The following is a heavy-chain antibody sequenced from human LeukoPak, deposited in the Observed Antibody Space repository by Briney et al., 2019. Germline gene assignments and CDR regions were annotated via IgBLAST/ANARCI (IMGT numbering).Heavy chain of an antibody. CDR2: ISGSGGST. Sequence: GGSLRLSCKASGFSFSNYYMNWVRQAPGKGLEWVSAISGSGGSTYYADSVKGRFTISRDNSKNTLYLQMNSLRAEDTAVYYCAKSLVVPAAFDYWGQGTLVTVSS. CDR3: AKSLVVPAAFDY. D-gene: IGHD2-2*01. CDR1: GFSFSNYY. V-gene: IGHV3-23*01. J-gene: IGHJ4*02.